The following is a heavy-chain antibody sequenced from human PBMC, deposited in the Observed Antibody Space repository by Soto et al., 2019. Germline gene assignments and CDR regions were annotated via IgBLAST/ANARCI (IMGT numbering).Heavy chain of an antibody. V-gene: IGHV3-11*06. Sequence: QVQLVESGGDLVTPGGSLRLSCAASGFTFSDYYMAWIRQAPGRGLEWISFISGNGRSTRYADSVKGRFTISRDNAKNSLSLQMNSLRAEDTAVYYCARESEDLTSNFDYWGQGTLVTVSS. CDR1: GFTFSDYY. CDR3: ARESEDLTSNFDY. CDR2: ISGNGRST. J-gene: IGHJ4*02.